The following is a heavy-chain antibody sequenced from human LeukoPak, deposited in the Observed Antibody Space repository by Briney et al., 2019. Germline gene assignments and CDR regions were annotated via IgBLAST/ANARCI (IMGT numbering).Heavy chain of an antibody. CDR2: INSRSTYI. D-gene: IGHD1-14*01. Sequence: NPGGSLRLSCGASGFTFSNYNMNWVRQAPGEGLEWVSSINSRSTYIFYADSVMGRFTISRDNAKNSLFLQMNSLRAEDTAVYYCARDETNGFDSWGQGTLVTVSS. CDR1: GFTFSNYN. J-gene: IGHJ5*01. V-gene: IGHV3-21*01. CDR3: ARDETNGFDS.